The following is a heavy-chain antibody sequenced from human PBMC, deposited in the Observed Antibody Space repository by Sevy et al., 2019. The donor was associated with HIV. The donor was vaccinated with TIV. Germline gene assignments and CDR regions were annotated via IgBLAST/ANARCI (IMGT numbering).Heavy chain of an antibody. CDR1: VFTFSSYG. J-gene: IGHJ4*02. V-gene: IGHV3-30*18. CDR2: ISYDGSNK. Sequence: GGSLRLSCAASVFTFSSYGMHWVRQAPGKGLEWVAVISYDGSNKYYADSVKGRFTISRDNSKNTLYLQMNSLRAEDTAVYYCAKENYYDSSGYYYGYWGQGTLVTVSS. CDR3: AKENYYDSSGYYYGY. D-gene: IGHD3-22*01.